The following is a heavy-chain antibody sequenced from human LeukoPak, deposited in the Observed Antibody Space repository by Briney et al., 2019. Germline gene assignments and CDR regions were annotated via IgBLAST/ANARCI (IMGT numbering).Heavy chain of an antibody. D-gene: IGHD6-19*01. CDR3: AREYSSGWNYYYYGMDV. CDR2: ISYDGSNK. V-gene: IGHV3-30*03. J-gene: IGHJ6*02. CDR1: GFTFSSYG. Sequence: GGSLRLSCAASGFTFSSYGMHWVRQAPGKGLEWVAVISYDGSNKYYADSVKGRFTISRDNSKNTLYLQMNSLRAEDTAVYYCAREYSSGWNYYYYGMDVWGQGTTVTVSS.